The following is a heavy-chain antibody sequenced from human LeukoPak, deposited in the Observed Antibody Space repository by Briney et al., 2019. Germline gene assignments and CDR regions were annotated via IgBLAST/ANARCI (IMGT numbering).Heavy chain of an antibody. V-gene: IGHV3-43D*04. CDR3: AKDGARRFGLASIGGSYYYYYMDV. CDR1: GFTFDDYA. J-gene: IGHJ6*03. D-gene: IGHD6-6*01. CDR2: ISWDGGST. Sequence: PGGFLRLSCAASGFTFDDYAMHWVRQAPGKGLEWVSLISWDGGSTCYADSVKGRFTISRDNSKNSLYLQMNSLRAEDTALYYCAKDGARRFGLASIGGSYYYYYMDVWGKGTTVIVSS.